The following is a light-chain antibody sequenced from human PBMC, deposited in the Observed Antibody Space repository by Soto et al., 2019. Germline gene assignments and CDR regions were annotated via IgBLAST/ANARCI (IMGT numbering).Light chain of an antibody. CDR2: QVS. J-gene: IGLJ3*02. Sequence: QSALTQPASVSGSPGQSITISCTGTTSDVGAYNYVSWYQQHPGRAPKLLIYQVSYRPSGVSNRFSGSKSGNTAYLTISGHQAEDEADYYCSSFTTITTWVFGGGTKLTVL. V-gene: IGLV2-14*01. CDR1: TSDVGAYNY. CDR3: SSFTTITTWV.